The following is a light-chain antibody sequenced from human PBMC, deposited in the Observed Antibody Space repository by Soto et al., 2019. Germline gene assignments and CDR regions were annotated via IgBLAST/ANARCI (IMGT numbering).Light chain of an antibody. CDR1: QDINIY. J-gene: IGKJ5*01. Sequence: DIQMTQSPSSLFASVGDRVTITCQATQDINIYLNWYQQKPGKAPNLLIYDASNLEIGVPSRFSGSGSGTHFTFTISSLQTEDFAVYYCQQYNNWPPITFGQGTRLEIK. V-gene: IGKV1-33*01. CDR2: DAS. CDR3: QQYNNWPPIT.